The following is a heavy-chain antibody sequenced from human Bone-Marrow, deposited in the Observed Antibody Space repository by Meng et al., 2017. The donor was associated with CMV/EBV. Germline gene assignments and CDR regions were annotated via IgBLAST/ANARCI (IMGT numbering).Heavy chain of an antibody. J-gene: IGHJ5*02. CDR3: ARDFRGGQPAAMYNWFDP. D-gene: IGHD2-2*01. CDR1: GGSISSSSYY. V-gene: IGHV4-39*07. CDR2: IYYSGST. Sequence: LRLSCTVSGGSISSSSYYWGWIRQPPGKGLEWIGSIYYSGSTYYNPSLKSRVTISVDTSKNQFSLKLSSVTAADTAVYYCARDFRGGQPAAMYNWFDPWGQGTLVTVSS.